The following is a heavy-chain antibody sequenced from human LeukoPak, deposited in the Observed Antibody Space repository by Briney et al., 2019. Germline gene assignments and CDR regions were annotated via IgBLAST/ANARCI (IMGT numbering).Heavy chain of an antibody. V-gene: IGHV3-64D*09. J-gene: IGHJ4*02. Sequence: GGSLRLSCSASGFTFSSFAIHWVRQAPGKGLEYVAAISRNGGSTYYADSVKGRFTISRDNSKNTLYLQMSSLRAEDTAVYLCVKDLRSDFMGVLSRYLSYWGQGTLVTVSS. CDR2: ISRNGGST. CDR3: VKDLRSDFMGVLSRYLSY. CDR1: GFTFSSFA. D-gene: IGHD2/OR15-2a*01.